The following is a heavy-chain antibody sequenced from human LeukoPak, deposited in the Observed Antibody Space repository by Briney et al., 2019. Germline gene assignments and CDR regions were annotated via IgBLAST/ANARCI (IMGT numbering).Heavy chain of an antibody. D-gene: IGHD3-3*01. V-gene: IGHV4-4*07. J-gene: IGHJ4*02. CDR2: IHTSGST. CDR1: VGSISSLH. Sequence: SETLSLTCTDSVGSISSLHWCSIRQSAGPGLSSIGRIHTSGSTNNNPSLKSRVTMSVDTSKNQFSLKLSSVTAADTAVYFCARGWSGVEVYFDYWGQGTLVTVSS. CDR3: ARGWSGVEVYFDY.